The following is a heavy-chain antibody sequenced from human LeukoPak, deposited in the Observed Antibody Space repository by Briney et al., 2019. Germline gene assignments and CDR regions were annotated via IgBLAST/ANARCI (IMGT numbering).Heavy chain of an antibody. D-gene: IGHD4-17*01. V-gene: IGHV3-23*01. CDR1: GFTFIIYG. Sequence: PGGTLRLSCAASGFTFIIYGMSWVRPAPGKGLEWVSAISGSGGSTYYADSVKGRFTISRDNSKNTLYLQMNSLRAEDTAVYYCAKGAGYYGDYEDYYSYYMDVWGKGTTVTISS. CDR2: ISGSGGST. J-gene: IGHJ6*03. CDR3: AKGAGYYGDYEDYYSYYMDV.